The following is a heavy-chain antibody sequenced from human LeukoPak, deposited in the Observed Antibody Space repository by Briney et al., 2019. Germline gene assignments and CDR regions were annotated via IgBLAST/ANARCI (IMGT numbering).Heavy chain of an antibody. CDR2: IYYSGST. Sequence: SETLSLTCTVSGGSISSSSYYWGWIRQPPGKGLEWIGSIYYSGSTYYNPSLKSRVTISVDTSKNQSSLKLSSVTAADTAVYYCARKRRASHSYFDYWGQGTLVTVSS. J-gene: IGHJ4*02. D-gene: IGHD6-25*01. CDR3: ARKRRASHSYFDY. V-gene: IGHV4-39*07. CDR1: GGSISSSSYY.